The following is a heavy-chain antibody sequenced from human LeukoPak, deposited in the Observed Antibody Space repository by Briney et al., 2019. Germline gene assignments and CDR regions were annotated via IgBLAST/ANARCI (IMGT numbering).Heavy chain of an antibody. CDR2: ISYDGSNK. J-gene: IGHJ4*02. V-gene: IGHV3-30*18. CDR1: GFTFSSYG. CDR3: AKITDGELRRFDY. D-gene: IGHD1-26*01. Sequence: PGGSLRLSCVASGFTFSSYGMHWVRQAPGKGLEWVALISYDGSNKYSADSVKGRFTISRDNSKNTLYLLMNSLRAEDTAVYYCAKITDGELRRFDYWGQGTLVTVSS.